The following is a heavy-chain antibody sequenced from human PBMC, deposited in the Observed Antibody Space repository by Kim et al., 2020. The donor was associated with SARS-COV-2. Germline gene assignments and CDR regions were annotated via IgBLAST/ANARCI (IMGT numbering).Heavy chain of an antibody. CDR3: ARGGNSGSYRRARGNSFD. V-gene: IGHV4-34*01. D-gene: IGHD1-26*01. CDR2: INHSGST. J-gene: IGHJ4*01. CDR1: GGSFSGYY. Sequence: SETLSLTCAVYGGSFSGYYWSWIRQPPGKGLEWIGEINHSGSTNYNPSLKSRVTISVDTSKNQFSLKLSSVTAADTAVYYCARGGNSGSYRRARGNSFD.